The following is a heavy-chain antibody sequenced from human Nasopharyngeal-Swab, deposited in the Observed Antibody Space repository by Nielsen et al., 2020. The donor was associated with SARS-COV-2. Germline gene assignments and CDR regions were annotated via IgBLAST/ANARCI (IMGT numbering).Heavy chain of an antibody. J-gene: IGHJ4*02. Sequence: GESLKISCAASGFTFDDYAMHWVRQAPGKGLEWVSGISWNSGSTYYADSVKGRFTISRDNSKNTLYLQMNSLRAEDTAVYYCAKGGGCSSTSCYTGFDYWGQGTLVTVTS. D-gene: IGHD2-2*02. CDR2: ISWNSGST. CDR1: GFTFDDYA. CDR3: AKGGGCSSTSCYTGFDY. V-gene: IGHV3-23*01.